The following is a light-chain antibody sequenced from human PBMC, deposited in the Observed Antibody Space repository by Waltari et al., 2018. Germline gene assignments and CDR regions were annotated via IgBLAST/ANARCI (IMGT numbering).Light chain of an antibody. CDR3: QSYDSSLTGSV. CDR1: SSNIGAGYD. Sequence: TGSSSNIGAGYDVHWYQQLPGTAPKLLIFVNGNRPSGVPDRFSGSKSGTSASLAITGLQPEDEADYYCQSYDSSLTGSVFGGGTKVTVL. V-gene: IGLV1-40*01. J-gene: IGLJ2*01. CDR2: VNG.